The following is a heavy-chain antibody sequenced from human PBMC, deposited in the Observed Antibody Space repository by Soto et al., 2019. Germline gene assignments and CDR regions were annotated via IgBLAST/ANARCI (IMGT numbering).Heavy chain of an antibody. J-gene: IGHJ4*02. CDR1: GFTFSSNA. D-gene: IGHD3-3*01. Sequence: PGRSLRLSCAASGFTFSSNAMHWVRQAPGKGLAWVAVISYDGSNKYYADSVKGRFTISRDNSKNTLYLQMNSLRAEDTAVYYCARDPARFLEWFEGHFDYWGQGTQVTVSS. CDR3: ARDPARFLEWFEGHFDY. V-gene: IGHV3-30-3*01. CDR2: ISYDGSNK.